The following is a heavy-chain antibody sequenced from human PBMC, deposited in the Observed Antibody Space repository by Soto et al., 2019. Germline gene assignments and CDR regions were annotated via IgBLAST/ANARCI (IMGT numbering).Heavy chain of an antibody. Sequence: SETLSLTCTVSGGSISSYYWSWIRQPAGKGLEWIGRIYTSGSTNYNPSLKSRVTLSVDTSKNQFSLKLSSVTAADTAVYYCARDKSGGRGYNWFDPWGQGTLVTVSS. D-gene: IGHD3-10*01. CDR2: IYTSGST. J-gene: IGHJ5*02. V-gene: IGHV4-4*07. CDR3: ARDKSGGRGYNWFDP. CDR1: GGSISSYY.